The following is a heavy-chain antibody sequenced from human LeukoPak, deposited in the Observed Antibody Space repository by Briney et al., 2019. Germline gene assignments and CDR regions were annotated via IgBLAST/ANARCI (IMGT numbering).Heavy chain of an antibody. CDR2: IIPIFGTA. D-gene: IGHD1-7*01. CDR3: ARVFEPGTNRAFDI. Sequence: SVKVSCKASGGSFGSYAVSWVRQAPGQGLEWMGGIIPIFGTANYAQKFQGRVTITADESTSTAYMELSSLRSEDTAVYYCARVFEPGTNRAFDIWGQGTMVTVSS. J-gene: IGHJ3*02. CDR1: GGSFGSYA. V-gene: IGHV1-69*01.